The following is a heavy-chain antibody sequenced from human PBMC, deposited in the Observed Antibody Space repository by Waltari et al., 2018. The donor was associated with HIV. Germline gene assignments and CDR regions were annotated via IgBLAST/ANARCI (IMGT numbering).Heavy chain of an antibody. D-gene: IGHD3-22*01. V-gene: IGHV3-48*01. CDR2: ISSSSSTI. CDR3: ARMAWASDSSGSPF. Sequence: EVQLVESGGGLVQPGGSLRLSCAASGFTFSSYSMHWVRQAPGKGLEWVSYISSSSSTIYYADSVKGRFTISRDNAKNSLYLQMNSLRAEDTAVYYCARMAWASDSSGSPFWGQGTLVTVSS. J-gene: IGHJ4*02. CDR1: GFTFSSYS.